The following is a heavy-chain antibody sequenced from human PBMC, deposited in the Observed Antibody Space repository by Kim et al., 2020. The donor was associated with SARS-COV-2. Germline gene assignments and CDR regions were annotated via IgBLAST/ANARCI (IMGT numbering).Heavy chain of an antibody. Sequence: GGSLRLSCAASGFTFSSHWMHWVRQAPGKGLVWVSRINPDGAKTIYAASVKGRFTISRDNVKNTLYLQMNSLGAEDTAVYYCAREGVLVDHDRYYYYGMDVWGPGTTVTVSS. CDR1: GFTFSSHW. V-gene: IGHV3-74*01. CDR2: INPDGAKT. D-gene: IGHD2-15*01. CDR3: AREGVLVDHDRYYYYGMDV. J-gene: IGHJ6*02.